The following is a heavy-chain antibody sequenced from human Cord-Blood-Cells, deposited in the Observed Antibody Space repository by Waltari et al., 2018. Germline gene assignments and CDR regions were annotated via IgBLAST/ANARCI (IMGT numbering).Heavy chain of an antibody. Sequence: QVQLVQSGAEVKKPGASVKVSCKASGYTFTGYYMHWVRQAPGQGLEWMGRINPNSGGTNYAQKFQGRVTRTGDTSISTAYMELSRLRSDDTAVYYCVSGNDRGNNWFDPWGQGTLVTVSS. CDR3: VSGNDRGNNWFDP. V-gene: IGHV1-2*06. CDR1: GYTFTGYY. J-gene: IGHJ5*02. CDR2: INPNSGGT. D-gene: IGHD3-10*01.